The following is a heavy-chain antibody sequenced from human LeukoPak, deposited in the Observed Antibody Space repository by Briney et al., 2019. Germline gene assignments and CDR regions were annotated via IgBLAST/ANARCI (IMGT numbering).Heavy chain of an antibody. V-gene: IGHV4-59*08. CDR1: GGSTSSYY. CDR2: IYYSGST. D-gene: IGHD3-10*01. CDR3: ARHADIYGSGSSIDY. Sequence: SETLSLTCTVSGGSTSSYYWSWVRQPPGKGLEWIGYIYYSGSTNYNPSLKSRVTISVDTSKNQFSLKLSSVTAADTAVYYCARHADIYGSGSSIDYWGQGTLVTVSS. J-gene: IGHJ4*02.